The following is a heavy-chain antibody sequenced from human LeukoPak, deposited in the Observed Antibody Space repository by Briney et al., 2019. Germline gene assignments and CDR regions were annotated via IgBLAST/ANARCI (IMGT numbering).Heavy chain of an antibody. CDR1: GYTFTGCY. D-gene: IGHD6-19*01. Sequence: GASVKDSCKASGYTFTGCYTHWVRQAPGQGLEWMGWINPNSGGTHYAQKFQGRVTMTRDTSISTAYMELSSLRSDDTALYYCASGSSLDGSSGWPTHYYWGQGVLVTVSS. J-gene: IGHJ4*02. V-gene: IGHV1-2*02. CDR2: INPNSGGT. CDR3: ASGSSLDGSSGWPTHYY.